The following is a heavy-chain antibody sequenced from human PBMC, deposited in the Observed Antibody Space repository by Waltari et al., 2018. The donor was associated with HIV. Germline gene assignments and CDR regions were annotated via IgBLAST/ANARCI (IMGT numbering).Heavy chain of an antibody. J-gene: IGHJ4*02. CDR2: INWNGGST. CDR1: GFNFDDYG. CDR3: ARDYGSGSYYNY. Sequence: EVQLVESGGGVVRLGGSLRLSCVASGFNFDDYGMSWVRHAPGKGLEWVSGINWNGGSTGYADSVKGRFSISRDNAKNSLYLQMNSLRAEDTALYYCARDYGSGSYYNYWGQGTLVTVSS. D-gene: IGHD3-10*01. V-gene: IGHV3-20*04.